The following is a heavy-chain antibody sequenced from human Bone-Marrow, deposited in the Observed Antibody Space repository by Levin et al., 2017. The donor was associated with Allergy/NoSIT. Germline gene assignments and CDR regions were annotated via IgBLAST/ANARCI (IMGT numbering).Heavy chain of an antibody. J-gene: IGHJ4*02. D-gene: IGHD3-3*01. Sequence: PSETLSLTCTVSTGSIRDNYWTWIRQSPGKGLEWIGYINYSGSTNYNPSLKSRVTISVDTSKNHFSLKLTSVTAADTAVYYCARGSGIAIFGVTGGMIDYWGQGTLVTVSS. CDR2: INYSGST. V-gene: IGHV4-59*01. CDR3: ARGSGIAIFGVTGGMIDY. CDR1: TGSIRDNY.